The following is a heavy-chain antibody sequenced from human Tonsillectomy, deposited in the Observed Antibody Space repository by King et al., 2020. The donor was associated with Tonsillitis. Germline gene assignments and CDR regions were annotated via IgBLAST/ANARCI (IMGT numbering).Heavy chain of an antibody. CDR3: AREGYYYYYMDV. CDR1: GFTFSSYW. CDR2: INSDGSST. J-gene: IGHJ6*03. V-gene: IGHV3-74*01. Sequence: VQLVESGGGLVQPGGSLRLSCAASGFTFSSYWMHWVRQAPGKGLVWVSRINSDGSSTSYADSVKGRFTISRDNAKNTLYLQMNSLRAEDTAVYYWAREGYYYYYMDVWGKGTTVTVSS.